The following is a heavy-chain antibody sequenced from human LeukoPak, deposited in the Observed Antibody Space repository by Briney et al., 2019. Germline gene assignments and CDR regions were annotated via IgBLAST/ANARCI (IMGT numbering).Heavy chain of an antibody. Sequence: SETLSLTCTVSGGSISSYYWSWIRQPPGKGLEWIGYIYYSGSTNYNPSLKSRVTISVDTPKNQFSLRLSSVTAADTAVYYCARGGVEMATFDYWGQGTLVTVSS. CDR1: GGSISSYY. J-gene: IGHJ4*02. CDR2: IYYSGST. CDR3: ARGGVEMATFDY. V-gene: IGHV4-59*01. D-gene: IGHD5-24*01.